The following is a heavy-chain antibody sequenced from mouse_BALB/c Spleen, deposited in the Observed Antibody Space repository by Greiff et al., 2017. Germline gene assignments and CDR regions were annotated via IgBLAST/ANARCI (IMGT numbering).Heavy chain of an antibody. Sequence: EVNLVESGPGLVKPSQSLSLTCTVTGFSITSDYAWNWIRQFPGNKLEWMGYISYSGSTSYNPSLKSRISITRDTSKNQFFLQLNSVTTEDTATYYCARLLRYYFDYWGQGTTLTVSS. CDR2: ISYSGST. CDR3: ARLLRYYFDY. CDR1: GFSITSDYA. V-gene: IGHV3-2*02. D-gene: IGHD1-1*01. J-gene: IGHJ2*01.